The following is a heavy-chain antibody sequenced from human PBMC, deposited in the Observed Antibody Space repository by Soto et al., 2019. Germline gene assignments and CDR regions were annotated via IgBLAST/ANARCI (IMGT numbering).Heavy chain of an antibody. CDR2: IGTAGDT. CDR3: AKGSPVMAGAGKGYFQH. CDR1: GFSFNNYD. J-gene: IGHJ1*01. D-gene: IGHD3-16*01. V-gene: IGHV3-13*04. Sequence: GGSLRLSCAASGFSFNNYDMHWVRQARGKGLEWVSGIGTAGDTHYPDSVKGRFTISRENGKNSLYLQMNSLRAEDTAVYYWAKGSPVMAGAGKGYFQHGGQGTLVTVSS.